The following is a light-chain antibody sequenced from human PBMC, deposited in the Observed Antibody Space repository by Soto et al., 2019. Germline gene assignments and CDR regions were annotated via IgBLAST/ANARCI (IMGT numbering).Light chain of an antibody. CDR3: QTWGTGNVV. J-gene: IGLJ2*01. V-gene: IGLV4-69*01. Sequence: QSVLTQSPSASASLGASVKLTCTLSSGHSSYAIAWHQQQPEKGPRYLMKLNSDGSHSKGDGIPDRFSGSSSGAARYLTISRPQSEDEADYYCQTWGTGNVVFGGGTKVTVL. CDR2: LNSDGSH. CDR1: SGHSSYA.